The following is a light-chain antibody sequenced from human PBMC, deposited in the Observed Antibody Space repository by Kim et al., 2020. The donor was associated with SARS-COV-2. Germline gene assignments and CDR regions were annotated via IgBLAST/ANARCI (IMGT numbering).Light chain of an antibody. J-gene: IGLJ1*01. V-gene: IGLV3-1*01. CDR1: KLGDKY. CDR3: QALDSITYV. Sequence: SYELTQPPSVSVSPGQTASITCSGDKLGDKYACWYQQKPGQSPVLVIYQDSKRPSGIPERFSGSNSGNTATLTISGTQAMAEADYYCQALDSITYVFGTG. CDR2: QDS.